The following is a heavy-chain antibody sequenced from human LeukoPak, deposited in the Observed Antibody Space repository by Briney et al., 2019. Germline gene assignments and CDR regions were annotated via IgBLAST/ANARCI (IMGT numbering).Heavy chain of an antibody. V-gene: IGHV4-34*01. Sequence: LRLSCAASGFTFSSYEMNWVRQAPGKGLEWIGEINHSGSTNYNPSLKSRVTISVDTSKNQFSLKLSSVTAADTAVYYCARGLGVVVVAAAGWFDPWGQGTLVTVSS. CDR3: ARGLGVVVVAAAGWFDP. J-gene: IGHJ5*02. CDR2: INHSGST. D-gene: IGHD2-15*01. CDR1: GFTFSSYE.